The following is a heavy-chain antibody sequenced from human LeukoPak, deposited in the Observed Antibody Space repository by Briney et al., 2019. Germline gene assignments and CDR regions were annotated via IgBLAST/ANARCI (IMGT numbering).Heavy chain of an antibody. V-gene: IGHV4-34*01. CDR2: INHSGST. J-gene: IGHJ4*02. CDR3: ARASGAFDY. CDR1: GGSFSGYY. Sequence: SETLSLTCAVYGGSFSGYYWSWIRQPPGKGLEWIGEINHSGSTNYNPSLKSRVTISVDTSKNQFSLQLNSMTAADTAVYYCARASGAFDYWGQGALVTVSS.